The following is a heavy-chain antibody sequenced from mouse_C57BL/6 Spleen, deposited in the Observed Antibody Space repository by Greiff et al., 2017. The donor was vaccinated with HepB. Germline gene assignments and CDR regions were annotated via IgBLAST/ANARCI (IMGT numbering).Heavy chain of an antibody. Sequence: QVQLQQPGAELVKPGASVKLSCKASGYTFTSYWMHWVKQRPGQGLEWIGMIHPNSGSTNYNEKFKSKATLTVDKSSSTAYMQLSSLTSEDSAVYYCARSSFGHYPYWYFDVWGTGTTVTVSS. V-gene: IGHV1-64*01. CDR3: ARSSFGHYPYWYFDV. CDR1: GYTFTSYW. D-gene: IGHD5-5*01. J-gene: IGHJ1*03. CDR2: IHPNSGST.